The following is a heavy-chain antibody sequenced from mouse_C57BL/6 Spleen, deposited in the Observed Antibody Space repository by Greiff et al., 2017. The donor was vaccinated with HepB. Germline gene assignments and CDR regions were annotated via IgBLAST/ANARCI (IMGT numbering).Heavy chain of an antibody. D-gene: IGHD2-1*01. V-gene: IGHV1-80*01. Sequence: VQLQQSGAELVKPGASVKISCKASGYAFSSYWMNWVKQRPGKGLEWIGQIYPGDGDTNYNGKFKGKATLTADKSSSTAYMQLSSLTSEDSAVYFCAREGKGNYVTGYFDVWGTGTTVTVSS. CDR2: IYPGDGDT. CDR3: AREGKGNYVTGYFDV. J-gene: IGHJ1*03. CDR1: GYAFSSYW.